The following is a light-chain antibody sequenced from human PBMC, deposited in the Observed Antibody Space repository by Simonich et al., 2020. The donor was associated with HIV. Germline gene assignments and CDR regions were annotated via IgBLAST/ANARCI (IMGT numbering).Light chain of an antibody. CDR1: QSISSW. Sequence: DIQMTQSPSTLSASVGDRVTITCRASQSISSWLAWYQQKPGKAPKLLIYKASSLESGGPSRFSGSGSGTDFTLTISSLQPDDFATYYCQQYNSYPYTFGQGTKLEIK. V-gene: IGKV1-5*03. CDR3: QQYNSYPYT. CDR2: KAS. J-gene: IGKJ2*01.